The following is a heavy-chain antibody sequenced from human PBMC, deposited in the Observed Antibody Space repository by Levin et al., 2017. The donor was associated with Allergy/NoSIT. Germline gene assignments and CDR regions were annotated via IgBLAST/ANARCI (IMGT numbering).Heavy chain of an antibody. D-gene: IGHD2-2*01. V-gene: IGHV3-74*01. CDR2: INSDGSNT. J-gene: IGHJ4*02. Sequence: GESLKISCAASGFTFSSNWMHWVRQAPGEGLVRVSEINSDGSNTNYADSVKGRFTISRDNARNTLYLQMNSVRAEDTAVYYCARGGCSSTSCLDYWGQGTLVTVSS. CDR3: ARGGCSSTSCLDY. CDR1: GFTFSSNW.